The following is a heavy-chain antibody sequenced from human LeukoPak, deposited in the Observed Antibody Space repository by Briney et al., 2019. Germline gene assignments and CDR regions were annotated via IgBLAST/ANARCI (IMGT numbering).Heavy chain of an antibody. CDR3: ARANDNYYYYYMDV. D-gene: IGHD3-9*01. Sequence: GGSLRLSCAASGFTFDDYGMSWVRQAPGKGLEWVSSISSSSSYIYYADSVKGRFTISRDNAKNSLYLQMNSLRAEDTAVYYCARANDNYYYYYMDVWGKGTTVTISS. CDR1: GFTFDDYG. J-gene: IGHJ6*03. V-gene: IGHV3-21*01. CDR2: ISSSSSYI.